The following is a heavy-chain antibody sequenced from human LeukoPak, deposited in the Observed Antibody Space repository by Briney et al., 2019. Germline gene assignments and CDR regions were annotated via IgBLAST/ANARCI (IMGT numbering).Heavy chain of an antibody. CDR3: ARGRTGFYAEY. Sequence: GGSLRLSCAASGFTFSHYAMYWVRQAPGKGLEWVALISYDGSVQYYADSVKGRFTISRDSPKNTLYLQMNSLRPGDTAVYYCARGRTGFYAEYWGQGTLVTVSS. CDR1: GFTFSHYA. CDR2: ISYDGSVQ. D-gene: IGHD3/OR15-3a*01. J-gene: IGHJ4*02. V-gene: IGHV3-30*04.